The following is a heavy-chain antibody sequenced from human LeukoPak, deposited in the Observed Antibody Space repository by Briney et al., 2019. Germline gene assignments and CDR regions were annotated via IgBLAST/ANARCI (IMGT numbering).Heavy chain of an antibody. D-gene: IGHD6-19*01. Sequence: GGSLRLSCAASGFTFDDYAMHWVRQAPGKGLEWVSLISGDGGSTYYADSVKGRFTISRDISKNTLYLQMNSLRAEDTAVYYCATAAPASGWYFDYWGQGTLVTVSS. CDR3: ATAAPASGWYFDY. J-gene: IGHJ4*02. V-gene: IGHV3-43*02. CDR2: ISGDGGST. CDR1: GFTFDDYA.